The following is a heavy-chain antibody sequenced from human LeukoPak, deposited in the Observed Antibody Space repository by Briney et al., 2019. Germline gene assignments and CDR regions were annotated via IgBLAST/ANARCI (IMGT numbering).Heavy chain of an antibody. CDR1: GGSFSGYY. J-gene: IGHJ4*02. CDR3: ARVRSSGYYLNYFDY. Sequence: PSETLSLTCAVYGGSFSGYYWSWIRQPPGKGLEWIGEINHSGSTNYNPSLKSRVTISADTSKNQFSLKLSSVTAADTAVYYCARVRSSGYYLNYFDYWGQGTLVTVSS. CDR2: INHSGST. D-gene: IGHD3-22*01. V-gene: IGHV4-34*01.